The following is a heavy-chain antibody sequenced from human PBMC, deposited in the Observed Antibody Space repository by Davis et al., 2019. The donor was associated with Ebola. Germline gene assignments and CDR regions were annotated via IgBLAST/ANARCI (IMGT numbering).Heavy chain of an antibody. Sequence: GESLKISCKDSGNSFTTYWIGWVRQMPGKGLEWMGLIYTGDSDTRYSPSFRGQVTISADKSIRTAYLQWSSLKASDTAIYFCASLRRTITGMDDGFDIWGQGTMVTVSS. J-gene: IGHJ3*02. CDR3: ASLRRTITGMDDGFDI. V-gene: IGHV5-51*01. CDR1: GNSFTTYW. D-gene: IGHD1-20*01. CDR2: IYTGDSDT.